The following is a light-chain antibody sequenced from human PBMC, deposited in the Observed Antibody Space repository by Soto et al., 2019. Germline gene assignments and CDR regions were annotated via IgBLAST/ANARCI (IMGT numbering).Light chain of an antibody. V-gene: IGKV1-17*01. CDR2: AAA. CDR3: LQHNNLLT. CDR1: QDIGND. J-gene: IGKJ4*01. Sequence: DIQMTQSPSSLSASVGDRVTITCRASQDIGNDLAWYQQKPGKAPKRLIYAAASFESGVPSRFSGGGYGTEFTLTISSLQPEDFAVYYCLQHNNLLTFGGGTKVESK.